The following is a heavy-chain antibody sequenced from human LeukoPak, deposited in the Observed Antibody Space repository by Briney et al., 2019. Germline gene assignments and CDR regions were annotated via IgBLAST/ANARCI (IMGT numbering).Heavy chain of an antibody. CDR3: TRSTGKWEPRDFDY. CDR1: GYTFTSYG. Sequence: ASVKVSCKASGYTFTSYGISWVRQAPGQGLEWMGWISAYNGNTNYAQKLQGRVTMTTDTSTSTAYMELRSLRSDDTAVYYCTRSTGKWEPRDFDYWGQGTLVTVSS. CDR2: ISAYNGNT. J-gene: IGHJ4*02. D-gene: IGHD1-26*01. V-gene: IGHV1-18*01.